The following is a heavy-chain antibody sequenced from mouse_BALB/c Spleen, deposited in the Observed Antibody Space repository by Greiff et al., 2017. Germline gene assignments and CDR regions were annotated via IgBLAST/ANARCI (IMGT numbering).Heavy chain of an antibody. J-gene: IGHJ4*01. V-gene: IGHV2-2*02. Sequence: QVQLQQSGPGLVQPSQSLSITCTVSGFSLTSYGVHWVRQSPGKGLEWLGVIWSGGSTDYNAAFISRLSISKDNSKSQVFFKMNSLQANDTAIYYCARNGGITTVVARGYAMDYWGQGTSVTVSS. D-gene: IGHD1-1*01. CDR2: IWSGGST. CDR3: ARNGGITTVVARGYAMDY. CDR1: GFSLTSYG.